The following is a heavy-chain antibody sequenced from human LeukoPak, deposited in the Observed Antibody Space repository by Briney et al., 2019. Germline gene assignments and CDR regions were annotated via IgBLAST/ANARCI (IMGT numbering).Heavy chain of an antibody. CDR1: GFTFDDYA. CDR2: ISWNSGSL. CDR3: AKDTGYNYGSGSYYSDFDC. Sequence: GGSLRLSCAASGFTFDDYAMHWVRQAPGKGLEWVSGISWNSGSLGYADSVKGRFTISRDNAKNSLYLQMNSLRAEDTALYYCAKDTGYNYGSGSYYSDFDCWGQGTLVTVSS. V-gene: IGHV3-9*01. J-gene: IGHJ4*02. D-gene: IGHD3-10*01.